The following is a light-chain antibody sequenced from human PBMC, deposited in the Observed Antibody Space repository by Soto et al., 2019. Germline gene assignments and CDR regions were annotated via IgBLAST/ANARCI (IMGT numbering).Light chain of an antibody. Sequence: QSALTQPASVSGSPGQSITISCTGTSSDVGSYNLVSWYQQHPGKAPKLMIYEGSKRPSGVSNRFSESKSGNTAPLTISGLRGEDGGDYCCCSWGGGNPGVLGGGTKRAV. V-gene: IGLV2-23*01. CDR3: CSWGGGNPGV. CDR1: SSDVGSYNL. J-gene: IGLJ3*02. CDR2: EGS.